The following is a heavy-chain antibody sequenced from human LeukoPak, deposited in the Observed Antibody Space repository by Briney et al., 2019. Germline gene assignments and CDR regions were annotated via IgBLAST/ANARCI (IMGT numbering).Heavy chain of an antibody. CDR1: GFTFSKVW. J-gene: IGHJ5*02. Sequence: GGSLRLSCAASGFTFSKVWMTWVRQAPGKGLEWVSYISSTISTIYYADSVKGRFTISRDNGKNSLYLQMNSLRAEDTAVYYCARGPYYYGSGSNNWFDPWGQGTLVTVSS. V-gene: IGHV3-48*01. D-gene: IGHD3-10*01. CDR3: ARGPYYYGSGSNNWFDP. CDR2: ISSTISTI.